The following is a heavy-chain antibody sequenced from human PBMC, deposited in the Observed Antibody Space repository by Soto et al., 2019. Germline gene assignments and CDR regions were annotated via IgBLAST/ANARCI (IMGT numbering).Heavy chain of an antibody. Sequence: GGSLRLSCAASGFTFSSYWMSWVRQAPGKGLEWVANIKQDGSEKYYVDSVKGRFTISRDNAKNSLYLQMNSLRAEDTAVYYCASHQGQQQLGYYYYYMDVWGKGTTVTVSS. CDR3: ASHQGQQQLGYYYYYMDV. D-gene: IGHD6-13*01. V-gene: IGHV3-7*01. J-gene: IGHJ6*03. CDR1: GFTFSSYW. CDR2: IKQDGSEK.